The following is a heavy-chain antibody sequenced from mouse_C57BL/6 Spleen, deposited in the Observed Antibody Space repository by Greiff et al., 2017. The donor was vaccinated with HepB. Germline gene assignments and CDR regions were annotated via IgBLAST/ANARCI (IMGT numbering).Heavy chain of an antibody. V-gene: IGHV1-64*01. J-gene: IGHJ1*03. CDR3: ARNSPTIVTDWYFDV. Sequence: QVQLKQPGAELVKPGASVKLSCKASGYTFTSYWMHWVKQRPGQGLEWIGMIHPNSGSTNYNEKFKSKATLTVDKSSSTAYMQLSSLTSEDSAVYYCARNSPTIVTDWYFDVWGTGTTVTVSS. CDR1: GYTFTSYW. D-gene: IGHD2-5*01. CDR2: IHPNSGST.